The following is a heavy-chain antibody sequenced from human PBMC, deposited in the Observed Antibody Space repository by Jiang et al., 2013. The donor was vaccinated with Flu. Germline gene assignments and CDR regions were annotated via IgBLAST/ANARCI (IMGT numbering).Heavy chain of an antibody. CDR1: GDSVSSNSAA. Sequence: QTLSLTCAISGDSVSSNSAAWNWIRQSPSRVLEWLGRTYYRSKWYNDYAVSVKSRITINPDTFKNQFSLQLDSVTPEDTAVYYCARSLSQWLVQGWFDPWGQGTLVTVSS. J-gene: IGHJ5*02. CDR3: ARSLSQWLVQGWFDP. CDR2: TYYRSKWYN. D-gene: IGHD6-19*01. V-gene: IGHV6-1*01.